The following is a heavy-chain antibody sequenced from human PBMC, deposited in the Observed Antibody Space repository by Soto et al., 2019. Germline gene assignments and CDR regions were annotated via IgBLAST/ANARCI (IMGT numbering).Heavy chain of an antibody. CDR1: GGSISSGGYY. Sequence: SETLSLTCTVSGGSISSGGYYWSWVRQHPGKGLEWIGDIFHSGSTYYNPSLKSRVTISVDKSKNQFSLTLSSVTAADTAVYYCARRIALILDWGQGMQVTVSS. CDR2: IFHSGST. D-gene: IGHD2-21*01. J-gene: IGHJ4*02. V-gene: IGHV4-39*07. CDR3: ARRIALILD.